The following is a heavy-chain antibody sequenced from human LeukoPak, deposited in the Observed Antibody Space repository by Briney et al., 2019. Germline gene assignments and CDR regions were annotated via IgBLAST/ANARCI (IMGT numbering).Heavy chain of an antibody. Sequence: ASVKVSCKASGYTFTSYNMYRVRHAPGQGLEWMGIINPRGGSTSYAQKFQGIVTMTRDSSTSTVYMVLSSLRSDETAVYYCAVLGSGWYVLLYWGQGTLVTVSS. CDR1: GYTFTSYN. D-gene: IGHD6-19*01. CDR2: INPRGGST. V-gene: IGHV1-46*01. J-gene: IGHJ4*02. CDR3: AVLGSGWYVLLY.